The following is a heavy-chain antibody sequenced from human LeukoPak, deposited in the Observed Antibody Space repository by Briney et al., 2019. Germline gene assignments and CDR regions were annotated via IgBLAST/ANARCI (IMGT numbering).Heavy chain of an antibody. CDR3: ARDGSPRRSMTVVTSPDY. V-gene: IGHV1-46*01. D-gene: IGHD3-16*01. CDR2: INPSGGAT. Sequence: ASVKVSCKASGYTFTTYYMHWVRQAPGQGLEWMGIINPSGGATSYAQKFQGRVTMTRDTSTSTVYMELSSLRSEDTAVYYCARDGSPRRSMTVVTSPDYWGQGTLVTVSS. CDR1: GYTFTTYY. J-gene: IGHJ4*02.